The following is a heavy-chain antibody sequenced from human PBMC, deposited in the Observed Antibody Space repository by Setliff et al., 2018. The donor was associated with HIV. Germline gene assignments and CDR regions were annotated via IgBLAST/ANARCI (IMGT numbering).Heavy chain of an antibody. CDR3: AGHHRG. CDR1: GFTFRSYW. J-gene: IGHJ4*02. V-gene: IGHV3-7*05. Sequence: PGGSLRLSCVASGFTFRSYWMSWVRQAPGKRPEWVANIKDDGRDKFYLDSVKGRFTISRDNAKNTLYLQMNSLRAEDTAVYYCAGHHRGWGQGTLVTVSS. CDR2: IKDDGRDK. D-gene: IGHD3-10*01.